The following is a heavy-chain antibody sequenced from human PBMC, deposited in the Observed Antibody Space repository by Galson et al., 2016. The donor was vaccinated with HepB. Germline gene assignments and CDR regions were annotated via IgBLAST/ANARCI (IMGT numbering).Heavy chain of an antibody. CDR2: INHSGST. CDR1: GGSISDYY. V-gene: IGHV4-34*01. Sequence: SETLSLTCAVYGGSISDYYWNWIRQPPGKGLEWIGEINHSGSTNYNPSLESRVTLSVDTSKKQFSLKLNSVTAADTAVHYCARGLRWLRLRFDPWGQGTLVTVSS. J-gene: IGHJ5*02. CDR3: ARGLRWLRLRFDP. D-gene: IGHD5-12*01.